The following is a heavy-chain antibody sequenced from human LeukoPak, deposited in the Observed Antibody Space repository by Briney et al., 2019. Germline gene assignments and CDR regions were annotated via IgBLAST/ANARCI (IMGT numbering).Heavy chain of an antibody. D-gene: IGHD6-13*01. CDR1: GFTFSSFW. J-gene: IGHJ4*02. Sequence: GGSLRLSCAASGFTFSSFWVTWVRQAPGKGLEWVANIERDGSKKTYVDSVKGRFTISRDNAKNSLYLQMSSLRAEDTAVYYCATAPAAADSCWGQGTLVAVSS. CDR3: ATAPAAADSC. CDR2: IERDGSKK. V-gene: IGHV3-7*01.